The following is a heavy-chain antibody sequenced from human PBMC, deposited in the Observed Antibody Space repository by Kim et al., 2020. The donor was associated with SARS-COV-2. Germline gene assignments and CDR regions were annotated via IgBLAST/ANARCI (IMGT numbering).Heavy chain of an antibody. CDR3: ARGGRGSWSRWAFDI. D-gene: IGHD2-15*01. J-gene: IGHJ3*02. Sequence: SETLSLTCTVSGGSISSGGYYWSWIRQHQGKGLEWIGYIYYSGSTYYNPSLKSRVTISVDTSKNQFSLKLSSVTAADTAVYYCARGGRGSWSRWAFDIWGQGTMVTVSS. CDR2: IYYSGST. V-gene: IGHV4-31*03. CDR1: GGSISSGGYY.